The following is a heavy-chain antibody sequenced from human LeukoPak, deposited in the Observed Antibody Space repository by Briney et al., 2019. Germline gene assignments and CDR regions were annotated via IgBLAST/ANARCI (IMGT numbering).Heavy chain of an antibody. CDR1: GYTFTGYY. CDR3: ARVLRGDGYNSFWFDP. Sequence: ASVKVSCKASGYTFTGYYMHWVRQAPGQGLEWMGWINPNSGGTNYAQKFQGRVIMTRDTSISTAYMELSRLRSDDTAVYYCARVLRGDGYNSFWFDPWGQGTLVTVSS. D-gene: IGHD5-24*01. CDR2: INPNSGGT. J-gene: IGHJ5*02. V-gene: IGHV1-2*02.